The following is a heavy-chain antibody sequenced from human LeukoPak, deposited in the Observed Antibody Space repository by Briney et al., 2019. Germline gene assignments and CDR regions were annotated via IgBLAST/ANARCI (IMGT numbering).Heavy chain of an antibody. CDR3: ARAMRSGYDY. D-gene: IGHD5-12*01. J-gene: IGHJ4*02. V-gene: IGHV3-11*04. Sequence: GGSLRLSCAASGFTFSDYYMNWVRQAPGKRLEWVSYISSSSDSIYYADSVKGRFTISRDNAENSLYLQMNSLRDEDAAVYYCARAMRSGYDYWGQGTLVTVSS. CDR2: ISSSSDSI. CDR1: GFTFSDYY.